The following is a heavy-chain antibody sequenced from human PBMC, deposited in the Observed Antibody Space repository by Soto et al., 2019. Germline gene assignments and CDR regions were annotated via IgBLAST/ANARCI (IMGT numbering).Heavy chain of an antibody. CDR2: INGSGGST. D-gene: IGHD3-22*01. J-gene: IGHJ5*02. CDR1: GFTFSSYA. Sequence: GGSLRLSCAASGFTFSSYAMSWVRQAPGKGLEWVSAINGSGGSTYYADSVKGRFTISRDNSKNTLYLQMNSLRAEDTAVYYCAKLRYYDSSGYYYGGSWFDPWGQGTLVTVSS. CDR3: AKLRYYDSSGYYYGGSWFDP. V-gene: IGHV3-23*01.